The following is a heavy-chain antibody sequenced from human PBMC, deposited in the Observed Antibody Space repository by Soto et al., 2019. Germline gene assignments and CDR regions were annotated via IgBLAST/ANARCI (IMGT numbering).Heavy chain of an antibody. V-gene: IGHV3-30-3*01. D-gene: IGHD2-15*01. J-gene: IGHJ4*02. Sequence: GGSLRLSCAASGFTFSSYAIHWVRQAPGKGLEWVAIISYDGSSKYYADSVKGRFTVSRDDSKNTLYLQMNSLTADDTAVYYCARATSGGSCCSGYFDYWGQGTLVTVSS. CDR1: GFTFSSYA. CDR2: ISYDGSSK. CDR3: ARATSGGSCCSGYFDY.